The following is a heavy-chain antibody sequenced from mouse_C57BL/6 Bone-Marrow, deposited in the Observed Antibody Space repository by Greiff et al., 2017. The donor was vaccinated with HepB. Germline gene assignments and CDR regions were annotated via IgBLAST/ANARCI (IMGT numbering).Heavy chain of an antibody. J-gene: IGHJ4*01. D-gene: IGHD1-1*01. CDR1: GFSLTSYG. CDR2: IWSGGST. Sequence: VQLQHSGPGLVQPSQSLSITCTVSGFSLTSYGVHWVRQSPGKGLEWLGVIWSGGSTDYNAAFISRLSISKDNSKSQVFFKMNSLQADDTAIYYCARRFYYYGSSCDAMDYWGQGTSVTVSA. CDR3: ARRFYYYGSSCDAMDY. V-gene: IGHV2-2*01.